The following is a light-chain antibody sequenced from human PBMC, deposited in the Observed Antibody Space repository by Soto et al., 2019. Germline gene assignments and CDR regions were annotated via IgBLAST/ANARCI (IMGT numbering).Light chain of an antibody. V-gene: IGLV1-44*01. Sequence: QSVLTQTPSASGTPGQTVTISCSGSRSNIGNNAVSWYQQFPGMAPKLLIYNNNQRPSGVPDRFSGSKSGTSASLAISGLQSEDEADYYCATWDDSLNARGVFGGGTKLTVL. CDR3: ATWDDSLNARGV. J-gene: IGLJ3*02. CDR1: RSNIGNNA. CDR2: NNN.